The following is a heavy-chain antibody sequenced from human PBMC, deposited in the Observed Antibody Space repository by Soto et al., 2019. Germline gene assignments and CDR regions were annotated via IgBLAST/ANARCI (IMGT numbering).Heavy chain of an antibody. CDR3: ATGITTSGYRRDMDV. Sequence: VQLVQSGAEMKKPGSSVRVSCKASGGSFNGYFITWVRQAPGQGLEWVGRVIPMHGSESHARKFGDRITLTGDTFANTALLVLTSPPSEDPAVYYCATGITTSGYRRDMDVMCKGLKVTVSS. J-gene: IGHJ6*03. D-gene: IGHD5-12*01. CDR2: VIPMHGSE. V-gene: IGHV1-69*08. CDR1: GGSFNGYF.